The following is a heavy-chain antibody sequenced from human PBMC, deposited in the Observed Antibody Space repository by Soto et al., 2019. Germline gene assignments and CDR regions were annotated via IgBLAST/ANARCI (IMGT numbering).Heavy chain of an antibody. D-gene: IGHD3-10*01. J-gene: IGHJ4*02. V-gene: IGHV3-21*01. CDR1: GFTFSSHS. CDR3: ASIPGGPPLRYLDY. CDR2: ISSSGSYI. Sequence: PGGSLRLSCAASGFTFSSHSMNWVRQAPGKGLEWVSSISSSGSYIYYADSLNGRFAISRDNAKNSLYLQMNSLRAEDTAVYYCASIPGGPPLRYLDYWGQGTLVTVSS.